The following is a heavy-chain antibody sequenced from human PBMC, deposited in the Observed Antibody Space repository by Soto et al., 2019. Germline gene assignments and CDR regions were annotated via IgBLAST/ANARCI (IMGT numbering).Heavy chain of an antibody. V-gene: IGHV1-8*01. CDR2: MNPNSGNT. Sequence: QVQLVQSGAEVKKPGASVKVSCKASGYTFTSYDINWVRQATGQGLEWLGWMNPNSGNTGYAQKLQGRVTMTRNTSISTAYMELSSLRSEDTAVYYCARGTYYYDSSGYSNFDYWGQGTLVIVSS. CDR3: ARGTYYYDSSGYSNFDY. J-gene: IGHJ4*02. D-gene: IGHD3-22*01. CDR1: GYTFTSYD.